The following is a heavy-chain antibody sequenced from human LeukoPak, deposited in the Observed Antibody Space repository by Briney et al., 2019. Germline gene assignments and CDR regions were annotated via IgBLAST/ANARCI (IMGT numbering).Heavy chain of an antibody. D-gene: IGHD3-16*02. CDR3: AKDQGRLHLGELSLLGGTAFDF. V-gene: IGHV3-23*01. J-gene: IGHJ4*02. CDR1: GFTFNGYA. Sequence: GGSLRLSCAASGFTFNGYAMSWVRQAPGKGLEGVSGISGGVVNTYYADSVKGRFTISRDNSRNTLFLQMNSLRAEDTVVYYCAKDQGRLHLGELSLLGGTAFDFWGQGTLVTVSS. CDR2: ISGGVVNT.